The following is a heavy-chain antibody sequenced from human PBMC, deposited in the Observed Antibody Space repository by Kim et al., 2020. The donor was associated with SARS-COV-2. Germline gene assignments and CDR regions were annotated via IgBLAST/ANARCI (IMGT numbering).Heavy chain of an antibody. V-gene: IGHV3-15*01. Sequence: GGSLRLSCVASGFTFRNAWMSWVRQAPGKGLEWVGRAKGKTDGGTIDHAAPVRGRFIMSRDDSTNTVYLQMNSLQTDDTGVYYCTTDYGDSDRRGFWGQGTLVTVSS. D-gene: IGHD4-17*01. CDR1: GFTFRNAW. CDR3: TTDYGDSDRRGF. CDR2: AKGKTDGGTI. J-gene: IGHJ4*02.